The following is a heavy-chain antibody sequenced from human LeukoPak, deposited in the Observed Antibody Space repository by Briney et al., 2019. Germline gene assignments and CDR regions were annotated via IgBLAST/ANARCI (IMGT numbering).Heavy chain of an antibody. J-gene: IGHJ3*02. CDR2: IYYSGTT. D-gene: IGHD3-3*02. V-gene: IGHV4-39*07. Sequence: PSETLSLTCTVSGDSITSSSYYWGWIRQPPGKGLEWIGSIYYSGTTYYSPSLKSRVTISVDTSKNQFSLKLSSVTAAVTAVYYCARDFSIAFDIWGQGTMVTVSS. CDR1: GDSITSSSYY. CDR3: ARDFSIAFDI.